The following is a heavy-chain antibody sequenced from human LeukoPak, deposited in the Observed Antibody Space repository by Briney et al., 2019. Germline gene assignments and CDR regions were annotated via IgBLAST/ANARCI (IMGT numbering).Heavy chain of an antibody. Sequence: ETLSLTCAVYGGSFSGYYWSWIRQPPGKGLEWVGEINHSGSTNYNPSLKSRVTISVDTSKNQFSLKLSSVTAADTAVYYCARGRVTTVTSGYFDLWGRGTLVTVSS. J-gene: IGHJ2*01. V-gene: IGHV4-34*01. CDR3: ARGRVTTVTSGYFDL. CDR2: INHSGST. CDR1: GGSFSGYY. D-gene: IGHD4-17*01.